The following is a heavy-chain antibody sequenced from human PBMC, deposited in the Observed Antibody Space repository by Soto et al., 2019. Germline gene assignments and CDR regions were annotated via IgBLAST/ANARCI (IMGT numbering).Heavy chain of an antibody. J-gene: IGHJ4*02. CDR2: IYYSGST. CDR1: GGSISSGVYY. CDR3: ARSYGDQTFFDS. V-gene: IGHV4-31*03. Sequence: SETLSLTCTVSGGSISSGVYYWTWIRQHPGKGLEWIGYIYYSGSTSYNPSLKSRVTMSVDTPKSQFSLKLSSVTAADTAVYYCARSYGDQTFFDSWGQGTLVTVSS. D-gene: IGHD4-17*01.